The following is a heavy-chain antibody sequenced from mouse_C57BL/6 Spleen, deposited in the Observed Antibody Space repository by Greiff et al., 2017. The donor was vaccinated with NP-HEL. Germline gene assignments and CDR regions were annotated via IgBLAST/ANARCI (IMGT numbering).Heavy chain of an antibody. CDR1: GYTFTDYY. V-gene: IGHV1-26*01. CDR2: INPNNGGT. J-gene: IGHJ3*01. D-gene: IGHD1-1*01. CDR3: ARRKDYGTWFAY. Sequence: VQLQQSGPELVKPGASVKISCKASGYTFTDYYMNWVKQSHGKSLEWIGDINPNNGGTSYNQKFKGKATLTVDKSSSTAYMELRSLTSEDSAVYYCARRKDYGTWFAYWGQGTLVTVSA.